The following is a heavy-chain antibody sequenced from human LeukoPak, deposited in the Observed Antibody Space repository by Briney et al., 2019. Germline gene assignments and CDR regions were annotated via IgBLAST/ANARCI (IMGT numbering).Heavy chain of an antibody. Sequence: NPGGSLRLSCTTSGFTFGDYAMSWFRQAPGEGLEWVGLIRSKAYGGTTEYAASVKGRFTISRDDSKSIAYLQMNSLKTEDTAVYYCTRDKSSSSKTGNYYYYMDVWGKGTTVTVSS. D-gene: IGHD6-6*01. CDR3: TRDKSSSSKTGNYYYYMDV. CDR2: IRSKAYGGTT. CDR1: GFTFGDYA. V-gene: IGHV3-49*05. J-gene: IGHJ6*03.